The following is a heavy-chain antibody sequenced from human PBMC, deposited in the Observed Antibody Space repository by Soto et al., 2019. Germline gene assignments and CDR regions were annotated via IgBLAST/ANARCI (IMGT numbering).Heavy chain of an antibody. D-gene: IGHD2-2*01. CDR2: ISGSGGST. Sequence: GSLRLSCAASGFTFSSYAMSWVRQAPGKGLEWVSAISGSGGSTYYADSVKGRFTISRDNSKNMVYLQMNSLKTEDTAVYYCTTDSYITSVTVRFDYWGHGTLVTVSS. CDR1: GFTFSSYA. CDR3: TTDSYITSVTVRFDY. V-gene: IGHV3-23*01. J-gene: IGHJ4*01.